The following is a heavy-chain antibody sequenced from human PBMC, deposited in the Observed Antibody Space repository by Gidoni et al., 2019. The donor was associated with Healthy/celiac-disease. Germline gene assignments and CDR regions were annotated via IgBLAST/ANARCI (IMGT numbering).Heavy chain of an antibody. V-gene: IGHV1-46*01. D-gene: IGHD6-6*01. Sequence: QVQLVQSGAEVKKPGASVKVSCKASGYTFTSYYMHWVRQAPGQGLEWMGIINPSGGSTSYAQKFQGRVTMTRDTSTSTVYMELSSLRSEDTAVYYCAIPSIAARPGGDWFDPWGQGTLVTVSS. CDR3: AIPSIAARPGGDWFDP. J-gene: IGHJ5*02. CDR1: GYTFTSYY. CDR2: INPSGGST.